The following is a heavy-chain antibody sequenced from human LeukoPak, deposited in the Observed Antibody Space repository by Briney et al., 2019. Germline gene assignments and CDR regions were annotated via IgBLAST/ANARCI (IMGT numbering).Heavy chain of an antibody. D-gene: IGHD4-17*01. CDR3: SNEPTLLAL. J-gene: IGHJ4*02. CDR2: ISNSGTVT. CDR1: GFSFSDHY. Sequence: PGGSLRLSCAASGFSFSDHYMTWIRQAPGKGLELLSYISNSGTVTNYRDSVKGRFTISRDNSKKSLYLQMNNLRAEDTAIYYCSNEPTLLALWGQGTLVTVSS. V-gene: IGHV3-11*01.